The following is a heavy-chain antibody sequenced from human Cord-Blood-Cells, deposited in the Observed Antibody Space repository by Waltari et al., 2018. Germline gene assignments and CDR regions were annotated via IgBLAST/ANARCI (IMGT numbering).Heavy chain of an antibody. CDR2: IYHSGST. D-gene: IGHD3-22*01. Sequence: QVQLQESGPGLVKPSGTLSLTCAVSGGPICSSNSWRWVRQPPGKGLEWIGEIYHSGSTNYNPSLKSRVTISVDKSKNQFSLKLSSVTAADTAVYYCNSRSDSSGYYGVDIWGQGTMVTVSS. CDR1: GGPICSSNS. CDR3: NSRSDSSGYYGVDI. J-gene: IGHJ3*02. V-gene: IGHV4-4*02.